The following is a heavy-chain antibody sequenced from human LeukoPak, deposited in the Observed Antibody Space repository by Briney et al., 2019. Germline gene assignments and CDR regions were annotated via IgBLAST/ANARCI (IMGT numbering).Heavy chain of an antibody. D-gene: IGHD3-3*01. V-gene: IGHV3-15*01. CDR3: TTGEFLEWLLYFDY. CDR1: GFTFSNAW. J-gene: IGHJ4*02. CDR2: IKSKTDGGTT. Sequence: GGSLRLSCAASGFTFSNAWMSWVRQAPGKGLGWVGRIKSKTDGGTTDYAAPVKGRFTISRDDSKNTLYLQMNSLKTEDTAGYYCTTGEFLEWLLYFDYWGQGALVTVSS.